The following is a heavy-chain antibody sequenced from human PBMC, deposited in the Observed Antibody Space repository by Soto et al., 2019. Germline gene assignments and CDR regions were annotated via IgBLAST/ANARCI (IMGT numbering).Heavy chain of an antibody. CDR3: ARDGHHVVGPDAYSVDY. Sequence: QVRLVESGGGVVQPGRSLRLSCAASGFIFSTYGMHWVRQAPGKGLQWVAVVSDDGYTTYYAESVKGRFTVSRDSSKNTLYLQMSNLRIEDTAVYYCARDGHHVVGPDAYSVDYWGQGTLVTVSS. CDR1: GFIFSTYG. CDR2: VSDDGYTT. J-gene: IGHJ4*02. V-gene: IGHV3-30*03. D-gene: IGHD2-2*01.